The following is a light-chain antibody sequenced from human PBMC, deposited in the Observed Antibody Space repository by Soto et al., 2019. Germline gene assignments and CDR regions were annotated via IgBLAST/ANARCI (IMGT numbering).Light chain of an antibody. V-gene: IGKV3-20*01. CDR3: QQYGSSPPA. J-gene: IGKJ1*01. CDR2: GVS. CDR1: RSVSSNY. Sequence: EIVLTQSPGTLSLSPGERATLSCRASRSVSSNYLAWYQQKPGQAPRLLIYGVSSRATGIPDRFSGSGSGTDFTLTISRLEPEDFAVYYCQQYGSSPPAFGQGTKVEIK.